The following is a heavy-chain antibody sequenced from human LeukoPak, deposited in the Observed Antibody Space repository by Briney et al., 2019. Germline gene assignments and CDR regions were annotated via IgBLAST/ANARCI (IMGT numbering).Heavy chain of an antibody. CDR3: ARGEHSVDS. CDR1: GGAISSHY. Sequence: SETLSLTCTVSGGAISSHYGNWIRQPAGKGLEWIGRIYSSGYTNDNPFLKSRITMSVDMSKNQFSLRLNSVTAADTAVYYCARGEHSVDSWGQGMLVTVSS. J-gene: IGHJ4*02. V-gene: IGHV4-4*07. D-gene: IGHD1/OR15-1a*01. CDR2: IYSSGYT.